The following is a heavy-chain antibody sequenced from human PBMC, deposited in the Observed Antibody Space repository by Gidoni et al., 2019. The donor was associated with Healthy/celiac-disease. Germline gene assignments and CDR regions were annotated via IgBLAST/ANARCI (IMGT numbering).Heavy chain of an antibody. J-gene: IGHJ2*01. CDR3: ARRSIFGVVIGNWYFDL. CDR1: GYRFASYW. CDR2: IYPGDCDT. Sequence: EVQLVQSGAEVKQPGESLKISCKGSGYRFASYWIGWVRQMPGKGLEWLGIIYPGDCDTRYSPSFQGQGTISADKSSSTAYLQGSSLKAWDTAMYYCARRSIFGVVIGNWYFDLWGRGTLVTVSS. D-gene: IGHD3-3*02. V-gene: IGHV5-51*01.